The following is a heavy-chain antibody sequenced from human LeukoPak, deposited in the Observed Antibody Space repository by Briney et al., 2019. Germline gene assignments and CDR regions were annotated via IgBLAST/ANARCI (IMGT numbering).Heavy chain of an antibody. CDR3: ARRAGEYSHPYDY. CDR1: GFTVSSNS. D-gene: IGHD4-17*01. V-gene: IGHV3-53*01. J-gene: IGHJ4*02. Sequence: RGSLRLSCTVSGFTVSSNSMSWVRQAPGKGLEWVSFIYSGGNTHYSDSVKGRFTISRDNSKNTLYLQMNSLRADDTAAYYCARRAGEYSHPYDYWGQGTLVTVSS. CDR2: IYSGGNT.